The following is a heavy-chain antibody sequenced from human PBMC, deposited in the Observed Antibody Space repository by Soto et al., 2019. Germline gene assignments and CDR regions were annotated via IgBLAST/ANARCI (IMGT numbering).Heavy chain of an antibody. CDR1: GYTFTGHY. CDR3: GRGRSGQIVVFY. Sequence: QVQLVQSGAEVKKPGASVKVSCKASGYTFTGHYIHWVRQAPEQGPEWMGEIGPESGATRYAQKFQGRVTLTRDMSITTVYMELNNLSPDDTAVYYCGRGRSGQIVVFYWGQGTPVTVSS. CDR2: IGPESGAT. J-gene: IGHJ4*02. D-gene: IGHD1-26*01. V-gene: IGHV1-2*02.